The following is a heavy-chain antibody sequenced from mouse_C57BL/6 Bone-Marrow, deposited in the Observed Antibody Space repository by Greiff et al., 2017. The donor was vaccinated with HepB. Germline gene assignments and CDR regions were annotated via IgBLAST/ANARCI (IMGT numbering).Heavy chain of an antibody. Sequence: QVHVKQSGPGLVQPSQSLSITCTVSGFSFTSYGVHWVRQSPGKGLEWLGVIWSGGSTDYNAAFISRLSISKDNSKSQVFFKMNSLQADDTAIYYCASYYGSSDYYAMDYWGQGTSVTVSS. V-gene: IGHV2-2*01. D-gene: IGHD1-1*01. J-gene: IGHJ4*01. CDR1: GFSFTSYG. CDR3: ASYYGSSDYYAMDY. CDR2: IWSGGST.